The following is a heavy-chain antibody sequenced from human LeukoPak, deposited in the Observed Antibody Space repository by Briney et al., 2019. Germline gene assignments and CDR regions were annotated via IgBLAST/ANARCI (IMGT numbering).Heavy chain of an antibody. D-gene: IGHD3-22*01. V-gene: IGHV4-39*07. J-gene: IGHJ4*02. Sequence: SETLSLICTVSGGSISSSSYYWGWIRQPPGKGLEWIGSIYYSGSTYYNPSLKSRVTISVDTSKNQFSLKLSSVTAADTAVYYCAREARTYYYDSSGPIDYWGQGTLVTVSS. CDR2: IYYSGST. CDR1: GGSISSSSYY. CDR3: AREARTYYYDSSGPIDY.